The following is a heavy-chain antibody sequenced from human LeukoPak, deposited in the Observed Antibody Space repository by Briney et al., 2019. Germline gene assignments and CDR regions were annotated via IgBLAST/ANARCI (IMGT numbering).Heavy chain of an antibody. CDR3: ARDLRYSSGY. V-gene: IGHV3-74*01. CDR1: GFTFTTYW. J-gene: IGHJ4*02. CDR2: INSDGSIT. D-gene: IGHD6-19*01. Sequence: GGSLRLSCAASGFTFTTYWMHWVRQAPGKGLVWVSHINSDGSITSYADSVKGRFTISRDNAKNTQYLQMNSLRAEDTAVYYCARDLRYSSGYWGQGTLVTVSS.